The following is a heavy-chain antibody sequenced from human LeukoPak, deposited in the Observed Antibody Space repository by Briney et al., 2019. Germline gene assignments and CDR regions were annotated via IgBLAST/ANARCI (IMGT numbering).Heavy chain of an antibody. Sequence: PSETLSLTCSVSGGSISSSSYYWGWIRQPPGKGLVWIGIIFYSGSSYYNPSLKSRVTISVDTSKNQFSLKVSSVTAADTAVYYCATGSCSGGSCYRDFYYGMDVWGQGTTVTVSS. CDR2: IFYSGSS. V-gene: IGHV4-39*07. CDR1: GGSISSSSYY. D-gene: IGHD2-15*01. CDR3: ATGSCSGGSCYRDFYYGMDV. J-gene: IGHJ6*02.